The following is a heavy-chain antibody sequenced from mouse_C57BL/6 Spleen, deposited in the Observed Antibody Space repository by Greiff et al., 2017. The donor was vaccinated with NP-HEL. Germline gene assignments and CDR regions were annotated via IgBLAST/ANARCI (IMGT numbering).Heavy chain of an antibody. D-gene: IGHD2-2*01. CDR3: ARSLIYYGYDDYYAMDY. Sequence: VKLQESGPELVKPGASVKISCKASGYAFSSSWMNWVKQRPGKGLEWIGRIYPGDGDTNYNGKFKGKATLTADKSSSTAYMQLSSLTSEDSAVYFCARSLIYYGYDDYYAMDYWGQGTSVTVSS. V-gene: IGHV1-82*01. CDR1: GYAFSSSW. CDR2: IYPGDGDT. J-gene: IGHJ4*01.